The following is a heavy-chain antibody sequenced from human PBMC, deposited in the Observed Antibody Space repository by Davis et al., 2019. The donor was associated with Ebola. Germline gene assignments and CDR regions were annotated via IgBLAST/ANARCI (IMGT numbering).Heavy chain of an antibody. V-gene: IGHV1-8*01. J-gene: IGHJ3*02. CDR2: MSPNTGNT. CDR1: GYSFISHD. CDR3: ATCRGDCGGAFDI. D-gene: IGHD2-21*02. Sequence: ASVKVSCKASGYSFISHDINWVRKASGQRHEWMGWMSPNTGNTGLEQKFQGRLTMTRDTSISTAYMELSSLRSEDTAVYYCATCRGDCGGAFDIWGQGTMVTVSS.